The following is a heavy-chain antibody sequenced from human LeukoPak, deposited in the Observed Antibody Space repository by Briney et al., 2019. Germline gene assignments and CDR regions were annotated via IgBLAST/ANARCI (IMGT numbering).Heavy chain of an antibody. CDR1: GFTFSSYV. Sequence: AGGSLRLSCSASGFTFSSYVMYWVRQAPGKGLEYVSAISPNGGSTYYADSVKGRFTISRDNSGTTLYLQMSSLRPEDTAVYYCARVRDGDYFDYWGQGTLVTVSS. V-gene: IGHV3-64D*09. D-gene: IGHD4-17*01. CDR2: ISPNGGST. J-gene: IGHJ4*02. CDR3: ARVRDGDYFDY.